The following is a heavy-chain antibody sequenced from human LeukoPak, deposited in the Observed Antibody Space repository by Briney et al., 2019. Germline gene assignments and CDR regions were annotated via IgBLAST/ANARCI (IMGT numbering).Heavy chain of an antibody. Sequence: SQTLSLTCTVSGGSISSGGYYWSWIRQHPGKGLEWIAYIYYSGSTYYNPSLKSRVTISVDTSKNQFCLKLSSVTAADTAVYYCARNSGTNDAFDIWGQGTMVTVSS. V-gene: IGHV4-31*03. CDR3: ARNSGTNDAFDI. CDR1: GGSISSGGYY. D-gene: IGHD4-23*01. J-gene: IGHJ3*02. CDR2: IYYSGST.